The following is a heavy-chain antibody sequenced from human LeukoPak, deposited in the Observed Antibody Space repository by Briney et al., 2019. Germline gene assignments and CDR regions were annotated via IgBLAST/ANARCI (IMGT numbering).Heavy chain of an antibody. V-gene: IGHV4-39*01. CDR2: IYYSGST. D-gene: IGHD4-17*01. CDR1: AGSISGTSYY. Sequence: PSETLSLTCSVTAGSISGTSYYWGWIRQPPGKGLEWIGTIYYSGSTYYNPSLTSRVTISVDTSKNQFSLKLSSVTAADTAVYYCARVRATVTTFYFDYWGQGTLVTVSS. J-gene: IGHJ4*02. CDR3: ARVRATVTTFYFDY.